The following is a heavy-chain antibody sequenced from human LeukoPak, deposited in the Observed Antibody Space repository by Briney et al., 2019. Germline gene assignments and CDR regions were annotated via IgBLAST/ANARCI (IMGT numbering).Heavy chain of an antibody. CDR1: GFTVSSNS. Sequence: PGGSLRLSCTVSGFTVSSNSMSWVRQAPGKGLEWVSFIYSGTIHYSDSVKGRFTISRDNSKNTLYLQMNSLRAEDTAVYYCAKDRQWLAYFDYWGQGTLVTVSS. J-gene: IGHJ4*02. V-gene: IGHV3-66*03. D-gene: IGHD6-19*01. CDR2: IYSGTI. CDR3: AKDRQWLAYFDY.